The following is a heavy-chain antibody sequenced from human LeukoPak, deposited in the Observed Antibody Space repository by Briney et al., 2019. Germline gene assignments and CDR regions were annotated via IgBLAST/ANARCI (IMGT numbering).Heavy chain of an antibody. D-gene: IGHD6-13*01. V-gene: IGHV2-5*01. Sequence: SGPTLVNPTQTLRLTCTFSGFSLSTSGVGVGWIRQPPGKALEWLALIYRNDDKRYSPSLKSRLTITKDTSKNEVVLRVTNMDAVATSTYYCAQPAAPTLSSSWYYFDYGGQGTLVTVSS. CDR1: GFSLSTSGVG. CDR2: IYRNDDK. J-gene: IGHJ4*02. CDR3: AQPAAPTLSSSWYYFDY.